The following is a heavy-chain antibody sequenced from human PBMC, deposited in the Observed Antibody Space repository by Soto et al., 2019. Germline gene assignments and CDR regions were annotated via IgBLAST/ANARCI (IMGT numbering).Heavy chain of an antibody. CDR1: GCSISSYY. V-gene: IGHV4-59*01. Sequence: SETLSLTCTVSGCSISSYYWSWIRQPPGKGLEWIGYIYYSGSTNYNPSLKSRVTISVDTSKNQFSLKLSSVTAADTAVYYCARAGYYDSSGYLSNYYDYGMDVWGQGTTVTVSS. CDR2: IYYSGST. D-gene: IGHD3-22*01. CDR3: ARAGYYDSSGYLSNYYDYGMDV. J-gene: IGHJ6*02.